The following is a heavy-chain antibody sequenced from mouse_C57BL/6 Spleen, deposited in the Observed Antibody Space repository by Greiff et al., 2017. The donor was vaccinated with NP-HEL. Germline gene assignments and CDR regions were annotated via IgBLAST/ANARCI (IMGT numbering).Heavy chain of an antibody. Sequence: QVQLKESGAELARPGASVKLSCKASGYTFTSYGISWVKQRTGQGLEWIGEIYPRSGNTYYNEKFKGKATLTADKSSSTAYMELRSLTSEDSAVYFCARRDGYNLGYWGQGTTLTVSS. CDR1: GYTFTSYG. CDR3: ARRDGYNLGY. D-gene: IGHD2-3*01. CDR2: IYPRSGNT. J-gene: IGHJ2*01. V-gene: IGHV1-81*01.